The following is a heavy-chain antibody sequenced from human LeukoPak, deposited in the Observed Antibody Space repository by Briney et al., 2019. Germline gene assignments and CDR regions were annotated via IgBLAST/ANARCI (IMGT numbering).Heavy chain of an antibody. D-gene: IGHD6-19*01. Sequence: GGSLRLSCAASGFTVSSNYMSWVRQSPGKGLEWVTVIYSGGSTYYADSVKGRFTISRENSKNTLYLQMNSLRAEDTAVYYCARVISGWSYYFDYWGQGTLVTVYS. J-gene: IGHJ4*02. V-gene: IGHV3-66*01. CDR3: ARVISGWSYYFDY. CDR1: GFTVSSNY. CDR2: IYSGGST.